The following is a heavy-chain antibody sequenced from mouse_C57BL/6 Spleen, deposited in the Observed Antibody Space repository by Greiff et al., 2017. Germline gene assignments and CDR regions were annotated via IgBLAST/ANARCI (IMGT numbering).Heavy chain of an antibody. J-gene: IGHJ2*01. Sequence: VQVVESGAELVRPGASVKLSCKASGYTFTDYYINWVKQRPGQGLEWIARIYPGSGNTYYNEKFKGKATLTAEKSSSTAYMQLSSLTSEDSAVYFCARGYFDYWGQGTTLTVSS. CDR1: GYTFTDYY. CDR3: ARGYFDY. V-gene: IGHV1-76*01. CDR2: IYPGSGNT.